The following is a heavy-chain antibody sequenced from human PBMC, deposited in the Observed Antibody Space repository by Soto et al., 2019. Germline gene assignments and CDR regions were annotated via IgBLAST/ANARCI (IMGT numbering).Heavy chain of an antibody. Sequence: SAPLSVSCTVCGGTISSYKWGWIRQPAGKGLEWIGRIYTSGSTNYNPSLKSRVTMSVDTSKKQFSLKLSSVTAADTAVYYCAGDGSWSSGMDVWGQGTTVTVSS. D-gene: IGHD6-13*01. CDR3: AGDGSWSSGMDV. CDR2: IYTSGST. CDR1: GGTISSYK. V-gene: IGHV4-4*07. J-gene: IGHJ6*02.